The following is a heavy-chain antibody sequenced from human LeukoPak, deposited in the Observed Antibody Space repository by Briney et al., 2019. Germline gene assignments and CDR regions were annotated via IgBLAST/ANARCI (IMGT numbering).Heavy chain of an antibody. CDR3: AKAQSWITMIVVAPPDY. Sequence: GGSLRLSCAASGFTFSSYAMSWVCQAPGKGLEWVSAISGSGGSTYYADSVKGRFTISRDNSKNTLYLQMNSLRAEDTAVYYCAKAQSWITMIVVAPPDYWGQGTLVTVSS. D-gene: IGHD3-22*01. CDR1: GFTFSSYA. CDR2: ISGSGGST. J-gene: IGHJ4*02. V-gene: IGHV3-23*01.